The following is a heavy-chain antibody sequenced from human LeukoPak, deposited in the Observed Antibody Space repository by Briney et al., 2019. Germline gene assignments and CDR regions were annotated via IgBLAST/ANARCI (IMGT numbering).Heavy chain of an antibody. CDR3: ARTEWEAYYFDY. V-gene: IGHV4-34*09. CDR1: GGSFSGYY. CDR2: IYYSGST. D-gene: IGHD1-26*01. Sequence: PSETLSLTCAVYGGSFSGYYWSWIRQPPGKGLEWIGYIYYSGSTYYNPSLKSRVTISVDTSKNQFSLKLSSVTAADTAVYYCARTEWEAYYFDYWGQGTLVTVSS. J-gene: IGHJ4*02.